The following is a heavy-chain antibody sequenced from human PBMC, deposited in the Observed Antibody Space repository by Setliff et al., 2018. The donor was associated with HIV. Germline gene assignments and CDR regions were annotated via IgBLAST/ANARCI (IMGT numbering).Heavy chain of an antibody. CDR3: ASATVGGASPFDS. V-gene: IGHV4-31*03. Sequence: TLSLTCSVYGGSISRGGRYWGWIRQHPGRGLEWLGYVYYTGESFYKPSLGGRVTILQDKSKNQFSLELRSVTAADTAVYYRASATVGGASPFDSWGPGTLVTVSS. CDR1: GGSISRGGRY. CDR2: VYYTGES. J-gene: IGHJ4*02. D-gene: IGHD4-4*01.